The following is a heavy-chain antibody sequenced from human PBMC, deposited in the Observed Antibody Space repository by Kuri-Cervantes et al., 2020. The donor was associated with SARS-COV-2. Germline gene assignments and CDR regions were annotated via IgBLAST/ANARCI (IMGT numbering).Heavy chain of an antibody. CDR3: ARDPSDLWFGEFNYGMDV. Sequence: GGSLRLSCAASGFTFDDFAMHWVRQAPGKGLEWVSGINWNGGSTGYADSVKGRFTISRDNAKNSLYLQMNSLRAEDTAVYYCARDPSDLWFGEFNYGMDVWGQGTTVTVSS. CDR1: GFTFDDFA. J-gene: IGHJ6*02. CDR2: INWNGGST. D-gene: IGHD3-10*01. V-gene: IGHV3-20*04.